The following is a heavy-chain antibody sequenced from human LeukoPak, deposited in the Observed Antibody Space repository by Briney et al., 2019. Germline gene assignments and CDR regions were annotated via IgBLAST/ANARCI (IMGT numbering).Heavy chain of an antibody. CDR3: ARVGPGYSGYDDY. J-gene: IGHJ4*02. V-gene: IGHV1-69*04. CDR1: GGTFSSYA. CDR2: IIPILGIA. Sequence: GASVKVSCKASGGTFSSYAISWVRQAPGQGLEWMGRIIPILGIANYAQKFQGRVTITADKSTSTAYMELSSLRSEDTAVYYCARVGPGYSGYDDYWGQGTLVTVSS. D-gene: IGHD5-12*01.